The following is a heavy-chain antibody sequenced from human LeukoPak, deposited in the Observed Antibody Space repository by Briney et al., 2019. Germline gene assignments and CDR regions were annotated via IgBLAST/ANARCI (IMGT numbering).Heavy chain of an antibody. D-gene: IGHD6-13*01. J-gene: IGHJ3*02. CDR1: GFTFSDYY. Sequence: PGGSLRLSCAASGFTFSDYYMSWIRQAPGKGLEWVSHISSSGSTIYYADSVKGRFTISRDNAKNSLYLQMNSLRAEDTAVYYCARGCDSSSWYCAFDTWGQGTMVTVSS. V-gene: IGHV3-11*01. CDR3: ARGCDSSSWYCAFDT. CDR2: ISSSGSTI.